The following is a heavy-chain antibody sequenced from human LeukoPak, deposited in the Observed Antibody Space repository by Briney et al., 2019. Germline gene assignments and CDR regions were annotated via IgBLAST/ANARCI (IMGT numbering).Heavy chain of an antibody. CDR3: ARAGRYFDWWIPPFDY. V-gene: IGHV6-1*01. J-gene: IGHJ4*02. CDR1: GDSVSSNSA. D-gene: IGHD3-9*01. Sequence: PSQTLSLTCAISGDSVSSNSAWYWIRPSPSRGLEWLGRTYYRSKWLTDYAVSVKSRVTSNADTSKNQFSLQLDSVTPEDTAVYYCARAGRYFDWWIPPFDYWGQGTQVTVSS. CDR2: TYYRSKWLT.